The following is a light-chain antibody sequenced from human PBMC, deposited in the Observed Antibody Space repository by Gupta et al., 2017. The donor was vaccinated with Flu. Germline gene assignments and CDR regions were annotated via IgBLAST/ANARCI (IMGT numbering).Light chain of an antibody. CDR1: SSDVGSYNR. J-gene: IGLJ1*01. V-gene: IGLV2-18*02. CDR2: DVS. CDR3: SSYTSSSTYV. Sequence: QSALTQPPSVSGSPGPSVTISCTGTSSDVGSYNRVSWYQQPPGTAPKLMIYDVSNRPSGVPDRFSGSKSGNTASLTXSXRQADDXADYYCSSYTSSSTYVFGTGTKVTVL.